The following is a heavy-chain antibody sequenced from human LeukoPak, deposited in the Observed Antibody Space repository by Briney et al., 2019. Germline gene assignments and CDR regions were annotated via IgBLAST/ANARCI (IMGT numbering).Heavy chain of an antibody. CDR2: ISASAAMT. CDR3: AKDRSIGTYYTFDH. D-gene: IGHD1-26*01. J-gene: IGHJ4*02. CDR1: GFTVSSNY. V-gene: IGHV3-23*01. Sequence: GGSLRLSCAASGFTVSSNYMNWVRQAPGKGLEWVSSISASAAMTYYADSVKGRFTVSRDNSNNRLYLQMSGLTAADTAVYYCAKDRSIGTYYTFDHWGQGTLVTVSS.